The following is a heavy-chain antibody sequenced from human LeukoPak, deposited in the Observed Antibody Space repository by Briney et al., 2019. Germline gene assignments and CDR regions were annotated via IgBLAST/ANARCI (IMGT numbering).Heavy chain of an antibody. Sequence: PGGSLRLSCAASGFTFSSYAMSWVRQAPGKGLEWVSAISGSGGSTYYADSVKGRFTISRDNSKNTLYLQMNSLRAKDTAVYYCAKDRTNYGDYAYYFDYWGQGTLVTVSS. J-gene: IGHJ4*02. CDR3: AKDRTNYGDYAYYFDY. V-gene: IGHV3-23*01. D-gene: IGHD4-17*01. CDR1: GFTFSSYA. CDR2: ISGSGGST.